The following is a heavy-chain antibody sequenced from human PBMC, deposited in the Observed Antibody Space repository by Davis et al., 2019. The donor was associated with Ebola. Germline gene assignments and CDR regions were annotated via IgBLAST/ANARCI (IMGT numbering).Heavy chain of an antibody. CDR1: GFTFNNYV. Sequence: PGGSLRLSCAASGFTFNNYVMHWVRQAPGKGLEWVAVISYDGTNKFYVDFVKGRFTISRDNSKNTLYLQMNSLRAEDTAVYYCARDHPIPWGQGTLVTVSS. J-gene: IGHJ5*02. CDR2: ISYDGTNK. V-gene: IGHV3-30*03. CDR3: ARDHPIP.